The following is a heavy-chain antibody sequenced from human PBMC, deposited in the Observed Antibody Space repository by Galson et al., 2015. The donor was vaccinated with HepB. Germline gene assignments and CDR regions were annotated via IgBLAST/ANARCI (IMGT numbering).Heavy chain of an antibody. D-gene: IGHD4-23*01. V-gene: IGHV1-18*01. CDR3: ARDLYRAVVTPNY. CDR2: ISADSGNT. Sequence: SVKVSCKASGYTFSNYGINWVRQVPGQGLEWMGWISADSGNTNYAQKLQGRVTMTTHTSTNTAYMELRSLRSDDTAIYYCARDLYRAVVTPNYWGQGTLVTVSS. CDR1: GYTFSNYG. J-gene: IGHJ4*02.